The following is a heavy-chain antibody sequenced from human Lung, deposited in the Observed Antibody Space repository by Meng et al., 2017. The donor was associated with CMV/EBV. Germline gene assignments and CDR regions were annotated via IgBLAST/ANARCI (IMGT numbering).Heavy chain of an antibody. Sequence: ASVKVSCKASGYTFTSYEINWVRQATGQGLEWMGWMNPNSGNTGYAQKFQGRVTMTRNTSINTAYMELSSLRPEDTGVYYGARRRLERRRGNCFDPWGQGTXVTVSS. D-gene: IGHD1-1*01. V-gene: IGHV1-8*01. J-gene: IGHJ5*02. CDR3: ARRRLERRRGNCFDP. CDR1: GYTFTSYE. CDR2: MNPNSGNT.